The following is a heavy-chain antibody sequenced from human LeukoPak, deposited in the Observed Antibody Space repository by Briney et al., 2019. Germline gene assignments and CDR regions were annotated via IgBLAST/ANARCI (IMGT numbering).Heavy chain of an antibody. J-gene: IGHJ4*02. D-gene: IGHD4-17*01. CDR3: ARDFSGYGDADY. V-gene: IGHV4-39*07. CDR2: IYYSGST. Sequence: SETLSLTCTVSGGSISSSSYYWGWIRQPPGKGLEWIGSIYYSGSTYYNPSLKSRLTISVDTSKNQFSLKLSSVTAADTAVYYCARDFSGYGDADYWGQGTLVTVSS. CDR1: GGSISSSSYY.